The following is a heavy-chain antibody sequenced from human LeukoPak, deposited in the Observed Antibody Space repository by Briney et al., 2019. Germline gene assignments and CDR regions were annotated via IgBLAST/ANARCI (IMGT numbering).Heavy chain of an antibody. CDR3: ATEEGATGVYGS. D-gene: IGHD4-23*01. J-gene: IGHJ5*02. Sequence: GASVKVSCKASGYTXTIYYMHWVRQAPGQGLEWMGIINPSGGSTSYAQKFQGRVTMTRDTSTSTVYMELSSLRSEDTAVYYCATEEGATGVYGSWGQGTLVTVSS. CDR1: GYTXTIYY. V-gene: IGHV1-46*01. CDR2: INPSGGST.